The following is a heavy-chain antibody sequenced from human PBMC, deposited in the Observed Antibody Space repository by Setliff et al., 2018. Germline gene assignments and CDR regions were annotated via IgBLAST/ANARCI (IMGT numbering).Heavy chain of an antibody. D-gene: IGHD3-22*01. V-gene: IGHV1-69*05. CDR3: VREGVDSRSSTDYRYYMDV. CDR2: TIPMFGTT. CDR1: GSTFSSYG. J-gene: IGHJ6*03. Sequence: VQVSCKASGSTFSSYGITWVRQAPGQGLEWMGGTIPMFGTTNYARKFQGRVTIITDESTSTAYMQLSSLGSEDTAVYYCVREGVDSRSSTDYRYYMDVWGEGTTVTVSS.